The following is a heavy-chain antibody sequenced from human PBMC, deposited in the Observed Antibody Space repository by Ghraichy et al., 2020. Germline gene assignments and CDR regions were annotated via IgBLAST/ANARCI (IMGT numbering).Heavy chain of an antibody. CDR3: AKTTTMNGLSAFDV. D-gene: IGHD4-17*01. J-gene: IGHJ3*01. CDR2: ITGGGLST. CDR1: GFTFSSFA. V-gene: IGHV3-23*01. Sequence: GGSLRLSCAASGFTFSSFAMAWVRQSPGKGLEWVSTITGGGLSTFYSGSVKGRFTISRDNSKNTLDLELNSLSAEDTAMYFCAKTTTMNGLSAFDVWGQGTMVIFSS.